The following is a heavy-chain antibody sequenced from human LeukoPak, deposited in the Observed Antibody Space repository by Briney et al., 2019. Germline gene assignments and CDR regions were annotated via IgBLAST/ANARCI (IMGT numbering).Heavy chain of an antibody. CDR3: ARVEMATIWY. Sequence: PGGSLRLSCVASGFTFSNYGMNWVRQAPGKGLEWVSVIYSGGSTYYADSVKGRFTISRDNSKNTLYLQMNSLRAEDTAVYYCARVEMATIWYWGQGTLVTVSS. D-gene: IGHD5-24*01. CDR2: IYSGGST. CDR1: GFTFSNYG. J-gene: IGHJ4*02. V-gene: IGHV3-53*01.